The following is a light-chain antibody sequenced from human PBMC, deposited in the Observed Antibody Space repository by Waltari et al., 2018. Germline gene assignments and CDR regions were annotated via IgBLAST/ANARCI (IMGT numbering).Light chain of an antibody. CDR3: SSYISSDTLEL. V-gene: IGLV2-14*03. CDR2: DVS. Sequence: HSALTQPASVSGSPGQSITISCTGTSSDVGGYNYVSWYQQHPGKAPKLMIFDVSNRPSGVSYRFSGSTAGNTASLTISGLQAEDEADYYCSSYISSDTLELFGGGTSLTVL. J-gene: IGLJ2*01. CDR1: SSDVGGYNY.